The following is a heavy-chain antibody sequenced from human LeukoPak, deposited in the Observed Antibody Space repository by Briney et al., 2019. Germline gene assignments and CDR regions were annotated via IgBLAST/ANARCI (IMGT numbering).Heavy chain of an antibody. Sequence: GGSLRLSCAASGFTFSSYAMSWVRQAPGKGLEWVSYISSSGGTTYYADSVKGRFTISRDNSKNTVYLQMNTLRAEDTAVYYCAKGAGGSYGLYYFDYWGQGALVTVSS. D-gene: IGHD3-10*01. CDR2: ISSSGGTT. J-gene: IGHJ4*02. CDR3: AKGAGGSYGLYYFDY. V-gene: IGHV3-23*01. CDR1: GFTFSSYA.